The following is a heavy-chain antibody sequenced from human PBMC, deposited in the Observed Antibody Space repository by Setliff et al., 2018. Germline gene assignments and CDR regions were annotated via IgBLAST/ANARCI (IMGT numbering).Heavy chain of an antibody. D-gene: IGHD4-17*01. CDR3: ARVGDDYGGKGYFDY. CDR2: IYPGDSDT. V-gene: IGHV5-51*01. CDR1: GYSFTSYW. J-gene: IGHJ4*02. Sequence: GESLKISCKGSGYSFTSYWIGWVRQMPGKGLEWMGIIYPGDSDTRYSPSFQGQVTISADKSISTAYLQWSNLKASDTAIYYCARVGDDYGGKGYFDYWGQGTLVTVSS.